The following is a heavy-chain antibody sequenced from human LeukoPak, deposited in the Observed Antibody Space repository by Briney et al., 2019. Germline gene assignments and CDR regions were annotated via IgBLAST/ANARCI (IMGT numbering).Heavy chain of an antibody. J-gene: IGHJ4*02. D-gene: IGHD6-13*01. CDR1: GFTFSSYA. Sequence: GGSLRLSCAASGFTFSSYAMHWVRQAPGKGLEWVAVISYDGSNKSYADSVKGRFTISRDNSKNTLYLQMNSLRAEDTAVYYCARFKAAAGKSFDYWGQGTLVTVSS. CDR3: ARFKAAAGKSFDY. CDR2: ISYDGSNK. V-gene: IGHV3-30-3*01.